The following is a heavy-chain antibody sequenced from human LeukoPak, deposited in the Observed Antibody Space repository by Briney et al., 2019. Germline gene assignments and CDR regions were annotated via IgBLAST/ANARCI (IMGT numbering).Heavy chain of an antibody. CDR2: IYYTGST. D-gene: IGHD3-22*01. CDR3: SRMARQPTTDYYYEVDY. J-gene: IGHJ4*02. V-gene: IGHV4-59*01. CDR1: GGSITSYY. Sequence: SETLSLTCTVSGGSITSYYWSWIRQPPGKGLEWIGYIYYTGSTNYNPSLRSRVTISVDTSNNQFSLKLTSGTVAATAVYYCSRMARQPTTDYYYEVDYWGQGTLVTVSS.